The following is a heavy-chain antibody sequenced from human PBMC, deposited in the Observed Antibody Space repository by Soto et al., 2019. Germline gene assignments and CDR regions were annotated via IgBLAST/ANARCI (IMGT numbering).Heavy chain of an antibody. CDR1: GFTFSSYA. CDR3: ARRGSGSYYDY. D-gene: IGHD1-26*01. J-gene: IGHJ4*02. V-gene: IGHV3-23*01. CDR2: ISGSGGST. Sequence: EVQLLESGGGLVQPGGFLRLSCAASGFTFSSYAMRWVRQAPGKGLEWVSAISGSGGSTYYADSVKGRFTVSRDTSKNTLYLQMNSLRAEDTAVYYCARRGSGSYYDYWGQGTLVTVSS.